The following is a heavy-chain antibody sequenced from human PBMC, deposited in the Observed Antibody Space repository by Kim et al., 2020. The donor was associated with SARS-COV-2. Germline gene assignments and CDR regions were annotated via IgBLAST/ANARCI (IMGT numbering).Heavy chain of an antibody. V-gene: IGHV3-30*01. CDR3: ASPVEMATINY. Sequence: KYYADSVKGRFTISRDNSKNTLYLQMNSLRAEDTAVYYCASPVEMATINYWGQGTLVTVSS. J-gene: IGHJ4*02. D-gene: IGHD5-12*01. CDR2: K.